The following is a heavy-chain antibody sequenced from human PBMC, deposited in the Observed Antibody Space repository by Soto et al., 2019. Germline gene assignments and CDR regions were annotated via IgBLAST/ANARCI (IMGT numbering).Heavy chain of an antibody. CDR3: AHSFGRTSWPNDAFDI. Sequence: QITLKESGPTLVKPTQSLTLTCTVSGFSLSGDGVGVGWIRQPPGKALEWLALIYWDDDQRYSPSLKTRLTITKDTSKNQVVLTMTNMDPVDTATYYCAHSFGRTSWPNDAFDIWGQGTVVTFSS. V-gene: IGHV2-5*02. CDR2: IYWDDDQ. CDR1: GFSLSGDGVG. D-gene: IGHD2-2*01. J-gene: IGHJ3*02.